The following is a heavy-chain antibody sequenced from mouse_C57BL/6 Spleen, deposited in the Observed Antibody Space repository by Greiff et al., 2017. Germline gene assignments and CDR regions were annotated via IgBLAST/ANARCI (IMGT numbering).Heavy chain of an antibody. Sequence: EVQLQQSGAELVRPGASVTLSCTASGFNIKDDYMHWVKQRPEQGLEWIGWIDPENGDTEYASKFQGKATITADTSSNTAYLQLSSLTSEDTAVYYCTTDDGRTWFAYWGQGTLVTVSA. J-gene: IGHJ3*01. CDR2: IDPENGDT. V-gene: IGHV14-4*01. CDR3: TTDDGRTWFAY. CDR1: GFNIKDDY. D-gene: IGHD2-3*01.